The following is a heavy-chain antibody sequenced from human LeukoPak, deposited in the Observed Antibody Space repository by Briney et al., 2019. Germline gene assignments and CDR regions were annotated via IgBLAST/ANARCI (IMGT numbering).Heavy chain of an antibody. D-gene: IGHD6-13*01. J-gene: IGHJ1*01. CDR3: ARAEYSSSWYGYFQH. CDR1: GFTFSYYW. Sequence: GGSLRLSCAASGFTFSYYWMHWVRQAPGKGLVWVSRIDTDGSSTNYADSVKGRFTISRDNSRNTLYLQMNSLRAEDTAVYYCARAEYSSSWYGYFQHWGQGTLVTVSS. V-gene: IGHV3-74*01. CDR2: IDTDGSST.